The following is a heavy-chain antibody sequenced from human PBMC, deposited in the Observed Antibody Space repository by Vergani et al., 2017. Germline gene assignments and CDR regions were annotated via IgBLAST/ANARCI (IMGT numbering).Heavy chain of an antibody. V-gene: IGHV2-26*01. J-gene: IGHJ4*02. D-gene: IGHD6-13*01. CDR2: IFSNDEK. CDR1: GGSISSGGYY. CDR3: ARTAGIAAAGMFFWDY. Sequence: QESGPGLVKPSQTLSLTCTVSGGSISSGGYYWSWIRQPPGKALEWLAHIFSNDEKSYSTSLKSRLTISKDTSKSQVVLTMTNMDPVDTATYYCARTAGIAAAGMFFWDYWGQGTLVTVSS.